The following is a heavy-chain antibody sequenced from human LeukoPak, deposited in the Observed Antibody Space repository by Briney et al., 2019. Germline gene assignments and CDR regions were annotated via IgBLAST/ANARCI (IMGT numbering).Heavy chain of an antibody. CDR1: GFTFSSYG. J-gene: IGHJ4*02. D-gene: IGHD6-19*01. Sequence: GGSLRLSCAASGFTFSSYGMHWVRQAPGKGLEWVAFIRYDGSYKYYADSVKGRFTISRNNSKNTLYLQMNSLRPEDTAVYYCAKDGDVEQWLVRAFDYWGQGTLVTVSS. CDR2: IRYDGSYK. CDR3: AKDGDVEQWLVRAFDY. V-gene: IGHV3-30*02.